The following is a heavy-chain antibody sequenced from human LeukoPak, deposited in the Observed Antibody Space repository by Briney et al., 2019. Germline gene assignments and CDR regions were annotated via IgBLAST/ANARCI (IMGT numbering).Heavy chain of an antibody. Sequence: SVKVSCTASGGTFSNYAISWVRQAPGQGLEWMGGIIPIFGTANYAQKFQGRVTITADESTSTAYMELSSLRSEDTAVYYCASPTTVTAQNYYYYYGMDVWGQGTTVTVSS. J-gene: IGHJ6*02. D-gene: IGHD4-17*01. CDR1: GGTFSNYA. CDR2: IIPIFGTA. CDR3: ASPTTVTAQNYYYYYGMDV. V-gene: IGHV1-69*13.